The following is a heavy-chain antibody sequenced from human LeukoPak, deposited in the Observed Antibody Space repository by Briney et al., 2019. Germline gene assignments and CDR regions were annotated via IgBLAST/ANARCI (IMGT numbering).Heavy chain of an antibody. Sequence: SETLSLTCTVSGGSISSYYWSWIRQPPGKGLEWIGYIYYSGSTYYNPSLKSRVTISVDRSKNQFSLKLSSVTAADTAVYYCARQKSSYYYDSSGPFDYWGQGTLVTVSS. V-gene: IGHV4-59*08. J-gene: IGHJ4*02. CDR2: IYYSGST. CDR3: ARQKSSYYYDSSGPFDY. D-gene: IGHD3-22*01. CDR1: GGSISSYY.